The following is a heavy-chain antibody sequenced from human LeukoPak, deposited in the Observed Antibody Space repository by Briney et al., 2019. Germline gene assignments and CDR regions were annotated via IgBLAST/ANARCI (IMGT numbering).Heavy chain of an antibody. CDR3: ARKNDFWSGYTWFDP. CDR1: GFTVSSNY. Sequence: GGSLRLSCAASGFTVSSNYMSWVRQAPGKGLEWVSVIYSGGSTYYADSVKGRFTISRDNSKNTLYLQMNSLRAEDTAVYYCARKNDFWSGYTWFDPWCQGTLVTVSS. J-gene: IGHJ5*02. V-gene: IGHV3-66*01. CDR2: IYSGGST. D-gene: IGHD3-3*01.